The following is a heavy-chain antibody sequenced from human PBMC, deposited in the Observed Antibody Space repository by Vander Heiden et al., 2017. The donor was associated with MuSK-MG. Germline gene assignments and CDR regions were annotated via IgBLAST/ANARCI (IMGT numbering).Heavy chain of an antibody. CDR2: IYYSGST. D-gene: IGHD5-12*01. J-gene: IGHJ6*02. V-gene: IGHV4-39*01. CDR3: ARGGATGNYYYYGMDV. CDR1: GCSISSSSYY. Sequence: QLQLQESGPGLVKPSETLSLTCTVSGCSISSSSYYCGWIRQPPGKGLEWIGSIYYSGSTYYNPSLQSRVTISVDTSKNQFSLKLSSVTAADTAVYYCARGGATGNYYYYGMDVWGQGTTVTVSS.